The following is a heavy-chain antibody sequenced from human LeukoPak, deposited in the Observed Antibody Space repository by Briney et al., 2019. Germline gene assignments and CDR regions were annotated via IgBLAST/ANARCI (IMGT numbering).Heavy chain of an antibody. V-gene: IGHV4-39*01. Sequence: SETLSLTCTVSGGSISSSSYYWGWIRQPPGKGLEWIGSIDYSGSTYYNPSLKSRVTISVDTSKNQFCLKLSSVTAADTAVYYCASTNFLVGATHPYYYMDVWGKGTTVTVSS. J-gene: IGHJ6*03. CDR2: IDYSGST. D-gene: IGHD1-26*01. CDR3: ASTNFLVGATHPYYYMDV. CDR1: GGSISSSSYY.